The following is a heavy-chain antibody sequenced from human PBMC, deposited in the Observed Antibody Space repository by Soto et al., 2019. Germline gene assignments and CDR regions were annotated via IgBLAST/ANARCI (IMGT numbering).Heavy chain of an antibody. CDR1: GFTFSSYA. CDR2: LSGSGTST. V-gene: IGHV3-23*01. J-gene: IGHJ4*02. Sequence: PGGSLRLSCAASGFTFSSYAMSWVRQAPGKGLEWVSGLSGSGTSTYYADSVKGRFTISRDNSRDTLFLQMNSLTADDKAVYYCAKATTNGGWFNPFDSWCQGALVTVSS. CDR3: AKATTNGGWFNPFDS. D-gene: IGHD1-7*01.